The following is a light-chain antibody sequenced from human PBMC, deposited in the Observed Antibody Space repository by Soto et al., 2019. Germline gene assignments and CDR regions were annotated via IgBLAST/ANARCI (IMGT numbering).Light chain of an antibody. CDR1: SSDVGDDNY. Sequence: QSVLTQPASVSGSPGQAITISCTGTSSDVGDDNYVSWYQQHPGKAPKVMIYEVTNRPSGVSIRFSGSKSGNTASLTISGLQPEDEADYYCSSYASGNTYVFGTGTKLTVL. V-gene: IGLV2-14*01. J-gene: IGLJ1*01. CDR3: SSYASGNTYV. CDR2: EVT.